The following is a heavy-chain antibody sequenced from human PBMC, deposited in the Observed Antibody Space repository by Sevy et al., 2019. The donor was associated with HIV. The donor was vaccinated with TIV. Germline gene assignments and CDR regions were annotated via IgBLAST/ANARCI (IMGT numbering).Heavy chain of an antibody. V-gene: IGHV3-15*07. CDR2: SKSETDGGTP. D-gene: IGHD5-12*01. Sequence: GGSLRLSCAASGFTLNKAWMNWVRQAPGKGLEWVGRSKSETDGGTPDYAEPVKGRFNISSDDSNNTLYLQMNSLKIEDTAVYYCSMEDGYNYFDYWGQGALVTVSS. CDR3: SMEDGYNYFDY. CDR1: GFTLNKAW. J-gene: IGHJ4*02.